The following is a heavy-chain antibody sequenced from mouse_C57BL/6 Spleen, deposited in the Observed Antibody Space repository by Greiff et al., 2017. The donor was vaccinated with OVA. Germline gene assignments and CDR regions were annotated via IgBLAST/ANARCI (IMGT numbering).Heavy chain of an antibody. CDR1: GYAFSSSW. J-gene: IGHJ4*01. CDR3: ARDFYGSRNYAMDY. Sequence: VQLQQSGPELVKPGASVKISCKASGYAFSSSWMNWVKQRPGKGLEWIGRIYPGDGDTNYNGKFKGKATLTADKSSSTAYMQLSSLTSEDSAVYFCARDFYGSRNYAMDYWGQGTSVTVSS. CDR2: IYPGDGDT. D-gene: IGHD1-1*01. V-gene: IGHV1-82*01.